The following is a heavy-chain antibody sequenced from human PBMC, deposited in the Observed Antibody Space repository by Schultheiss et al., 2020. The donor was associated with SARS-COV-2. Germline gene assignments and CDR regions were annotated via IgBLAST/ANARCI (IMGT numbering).Heavy chain of an antibody. V-gene: IGHV1-2*02. CDR1: GYTLTELS. CDR3: ARLTAAVAPLFDP. Sequence: ASVKVSCKVSGYTLTELSMHWVRQAPGKGLEWMGWINPNSGGTNYAQKFQGRVTMTRDTSISTAYMELRSLRSDDTAVYYCARLTAAVAPLFDPWGQGTLVTVSS. J-gene: IGHJ5*02. CDR2: INPNSGGT. D-gene: IGHD6-19*01.